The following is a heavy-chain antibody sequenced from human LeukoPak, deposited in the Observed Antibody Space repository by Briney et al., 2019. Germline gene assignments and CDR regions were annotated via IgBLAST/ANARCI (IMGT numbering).Heavy chain of an antibody. CDR3: AREIVGAPTPGAY. J-gene: IGHJ4*02. CDR1: GGFISSYY. V-gene: IGHV4-59*12. Sequence: KPSETLSLTCTVSGGFISSYYWSWIRQPPGKGLEWIGYIYYSGSTNYYPSLQSRVTISIDKSKNQIALELTSVTAADTAVYYCAREIVGAPTPGAYWGQGALVTVSS. CDR2: IYYSGST. D-gene: IGHD1-26*01.